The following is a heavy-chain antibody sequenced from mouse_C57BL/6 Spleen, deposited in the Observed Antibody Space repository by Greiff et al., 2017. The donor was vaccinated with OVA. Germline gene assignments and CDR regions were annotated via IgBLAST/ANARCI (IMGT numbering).Heavy chain of an antibody. CDR1: GYTFTDYN. J-gene: IGHJ3*01. Sequence: EVQLQQSGPELVKPGASVKMSCKASGYTFTDYNMHWVKQSHGKSLEWIGYLNPNNGGTSYNQKFKGKATFTVNKSSSTAYMELRSLTSEDSAVYYCARERWLLPFAYWGQGTLVTVSA. D-gene: IGHD2-3*01. CDR2: LNPNNGGT. V-gene: IGHV1-22*01. CDR3: ARERWLLPFAY.